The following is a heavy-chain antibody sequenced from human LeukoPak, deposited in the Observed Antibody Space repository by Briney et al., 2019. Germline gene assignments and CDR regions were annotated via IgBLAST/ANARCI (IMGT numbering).Heavy chain of an antibody. CDR2: ISAYNGNT. CDR3: AKTGPSGIFDY. J-gene: IGHJ4*02. V-gene: IGHV1-18*01. CDR1: GYAFTSYG. Sequence: GASVKVSCKASGYAFTSYGISWVRQAPGQGLEWMGWISAYNGNTNYAQRLQGRVTMTTDTSTSTAYMELRSLRSDDTAVYYCAKTGPSGIFDYWGQGTLVTVSS. D-gene: IGHD1-14*01.